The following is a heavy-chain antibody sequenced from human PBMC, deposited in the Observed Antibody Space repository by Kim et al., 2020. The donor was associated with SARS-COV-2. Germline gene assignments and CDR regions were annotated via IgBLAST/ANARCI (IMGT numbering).Heavy chain of an antibody. V-gene: IGHV4-39*01. Sequence: SETLSLTCTVSGDSISDSNYFWAWIRQSPGKGLDWIGTVYYSGSTYYNPSLQSRVAVSIDTSKNQFFLTLRFVTAADTAVYYCARLKVSMSGLVITPRVALDFWGQGMLVTVSS. CDR1: GDSISDSNYF. J-gene: IGHJ4*02. CDR2: VYYSGST. CDR3: ARLKVSMSGLVITPRVALDF. D-gene: IGHD3-3*01.